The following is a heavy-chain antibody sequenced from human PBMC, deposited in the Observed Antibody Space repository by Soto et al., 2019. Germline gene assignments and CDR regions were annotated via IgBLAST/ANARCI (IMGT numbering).Heavy chain of an antibody. V-gene: IGHV3-30-3*01. CDR1: GFTFSSYE. J-gene: IGHJ6*02. D-gene: IGHD1-26*01. Sequence: PXGSLRLSCAASGFTFSSYEMHWVRQAPGKGLEWVAITSYDGSNTYYADSVKGRFIIFRDNSKNTLDLQMDRLRVGDTAVYYCERRSTVSYHGMDVWGQGTTVTVSS. CDR2: TSYDGSNT. CDR3: ERRSTVSYHGMDV.